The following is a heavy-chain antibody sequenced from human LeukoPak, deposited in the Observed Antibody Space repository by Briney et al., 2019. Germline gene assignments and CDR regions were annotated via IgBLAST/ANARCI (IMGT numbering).Heavy chain of an antibody. CDR2: ISGSGGST. J-gene: IGHJ4*02. D-gene: IGHD3-22*01. CDR3: ATRGYYYDRSVYYRVDFFDY. CDR1: GFTFSSYA. Sequence: GGSLRLSCAASGFTFSSYAMSWVRQAPGKGLEWVSAISGSGGSTYYADSVKGRFTISRDNSKNTLYLQMNSLRAEDTAVYYCATRGYYYDRSVYYRVDFFDYGGREPLVTVSS. V-gene: IGHV3-23*01.